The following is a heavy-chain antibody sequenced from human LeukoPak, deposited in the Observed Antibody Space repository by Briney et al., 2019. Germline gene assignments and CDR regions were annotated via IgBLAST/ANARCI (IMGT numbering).Heavy chain of an antibody. D-gene: IGHD4-17*01. CDR3: ARGDYGDGGDWFDP. Sequence: ASVTVSCKASGYTFTSYDINWVRQATGQGLEWMGWMNPNSGNTGYAQKFQGRVTITRNTSISTAYMELSSLRSEDTAVYYCARGDYGDGGDWFDPWGQGTLVTVSS. J-gene: IGHJ5*02. CDR1: GYTFTSYD. V-gene: IGHV1-8*03. CDR2: MNPNSGNT.